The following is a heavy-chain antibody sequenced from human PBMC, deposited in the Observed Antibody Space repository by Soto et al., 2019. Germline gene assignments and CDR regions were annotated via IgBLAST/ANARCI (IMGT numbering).Heavy chain of an antibody. CDR2: IDYDGVNK. V-gene: IGHV3-23*01. CDR1: GFTFYNYA. J-gene: IGHJ5*02. D-gene: IGHD2-2*01. Sequence: GGYLRLSCAASGFTFYNYAMNWVRQAPGKGLEWVSTIDYDGVNKHYADSVKGRFTVSRDNSKDTVDLQMNSLRAEDTAVYYCATAVYCRSAGCSNWFGPWGQGTLVTVSS. CDR3: ATAVYCRSAGCSNWFGP.